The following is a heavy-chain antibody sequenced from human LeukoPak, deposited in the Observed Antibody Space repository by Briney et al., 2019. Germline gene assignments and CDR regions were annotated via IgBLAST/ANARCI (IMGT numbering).Heavy chain of an antibody. J-gene: IGHJ4*02. V-gene: IGHV3-21*04. CDR3: AKDRGGYSYAADY. CDR1: GFTFSSYS. CDR2: ISSSSSYI. D-gene: IGHD5-18*01. Sequence: GGSLRLSCAASGFTFSSYSMNWVRQAPGKGLEWVSSISSSSSYIYYADSVKGRFTISRDNAKNSLYLQMNSLTTEDTALYYCAKDRGGYSYAADYWGQGTLVTVSS.